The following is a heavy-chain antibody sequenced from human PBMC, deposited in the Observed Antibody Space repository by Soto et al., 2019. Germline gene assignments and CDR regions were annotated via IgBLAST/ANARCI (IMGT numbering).Heavy chain of an antibody. CDR2: IYYSGTT. CDR1: SVGDD. CDR3: ARGMTPPGAPAWYSFAS. V-gene: IGHV4-61*08. Sequence: SVGDDWWCVRLPPGKQLEWIANIYYSGTTNYNPSLKSRVTISADRSKNQFSLRLTSVNAADTALYYCARGMTPPGAPAWYSFASWGPVTLSTV. D-gene: IGHD6-13*01. J-gene: IGHJ4*02.